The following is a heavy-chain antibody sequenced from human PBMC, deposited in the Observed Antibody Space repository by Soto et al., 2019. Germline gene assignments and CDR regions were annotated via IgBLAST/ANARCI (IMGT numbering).Heavy chain of an antibody. D-gene: IGHD1-26*01. CDR3: ARDFTGSYLGLDY. V-gene: IGHV1-3*01. J-gene: IGHJ4*02. CDR2: INAGNGNT. CDR1: GYTFTSYA. Sequence: ASVKVSCKASGYTFTSYAMHWVRQAPGQRLEWMEWINAGNGNTKYSQKFQGRVTITRDTSASTAYMELSSLRSEDTAVYYCARDFTGSYLGLDYWGQGTLVTVSS.